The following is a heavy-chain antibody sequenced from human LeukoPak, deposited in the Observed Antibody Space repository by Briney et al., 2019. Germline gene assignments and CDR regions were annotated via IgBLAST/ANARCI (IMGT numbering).Heavy chain of an antibody. CDR3: ARGDPLEQWLGGDP. CDR2: ISAYNGNT. J-gene: IGHJ5*02. Sequence: VASVKVSCKASGYTFTGYYMHWVRQAPGQGLEWMGWISAYNGNTNYAQKLQGRVTMTTDPSTSTAYMELRSLRSDDTAVYYCARGDPLEQWLGGDPWGQGTLVTVSS. D-gene: IGHD6-19*01. CDR1: GYTFTGYY. V-gene: IGHV1-18*04.